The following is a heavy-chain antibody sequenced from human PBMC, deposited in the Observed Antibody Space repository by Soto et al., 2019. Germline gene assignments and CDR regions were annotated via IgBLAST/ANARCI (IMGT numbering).Heavy chain of an antibody. Sequence: QVQLVQSGAEVKKPGSSVKVSCKASGGTFSSYSINWVRQAPGQGLEWMGEIIPIFGTANYAQKFQGRVTITAAESTSTAYLEPSSLSSEDTAVYYCARDGGRHSGGIDYWGQGTLVTVSS. CDR3: ARDGGRHSGGIDY. D-gene: IGHD1-26*01. V-gene: IGHV1-69*01. CDR1: GGTFSSYS. J-gene: IGHJ4*02. CDR2: IIPIFGTA.